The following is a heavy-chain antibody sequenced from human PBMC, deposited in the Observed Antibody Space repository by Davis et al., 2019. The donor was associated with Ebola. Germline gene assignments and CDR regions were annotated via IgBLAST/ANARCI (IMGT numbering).Heavy chain of an antibody. J-gene: IGHJ1*01. CDR3: ARDWKGYSSGSPNEEYFQH. D-gene: IGHD6-19*01. CDR2: ISAYNGNT. CDR1: GYTFTSYG. Sequence: ASVKVSCKASGYTFTSYGISWVRQAPGQGLEWMGWISAYNGNTNYAQKLQGRVTMTTDTSTSTAYMELRSLRSDDTAVYYCARDWKGYSSGSPNEEYFQHWGQGTLVTVSS. V-gene: IGHV1-18*01.